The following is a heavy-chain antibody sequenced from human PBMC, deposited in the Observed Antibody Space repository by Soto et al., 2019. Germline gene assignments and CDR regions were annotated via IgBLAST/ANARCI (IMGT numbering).Heavy chain of an antibody. CDR2: ISSGGTIT. V-gene: IGHV3-48*03. J-gene: IGHJ6*02. Sequence: GGSLRLSGAASGFTFSSYEMNWVRQAAGKGLEWVSYISSGGTITYNADSVKGRFTISRDDAKNSLYLQMNSLRAEDTAVYYCARVLIPQRYYYYGMDVWGQGTSVTVSS. D-gene: IGHD1-1*01. CDR3: ARVLIPQRYYYYGMDV. CDR1: GFTFSSYE.